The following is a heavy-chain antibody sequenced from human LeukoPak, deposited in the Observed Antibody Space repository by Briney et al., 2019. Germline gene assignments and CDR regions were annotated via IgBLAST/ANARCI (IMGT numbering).Heavy chain of an antibody. Sequence: GGSLRLXCAASGFTFSDHYMDWVRLAPGKGLEWVGRTRNKANSYTTEYAASVKGRFTISRDDSKNSLYLQMNSLKTEDTAVYYCARGNSSGYYYHYYMDIWGKGTAVTVSS. CDR1: GFTFSDHY. D-gene: IGHD3-22*01. V-gene: IGHV3-72*01. J-gene: IGHJ6*03. CDR2: TRNKANSYTT. CDR3: ARGNSSGYYYHYYMDI.